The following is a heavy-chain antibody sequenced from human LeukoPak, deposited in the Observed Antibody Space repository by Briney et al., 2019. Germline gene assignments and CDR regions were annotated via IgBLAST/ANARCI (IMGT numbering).Heavy chain of an antibody. CDR1: GGSFSGYY. Sequence: KPSETLSLSCAVYGGSFSGYYWSWIRQPPGKGLEWIGEINHSGSTTYSPSLKSRVTISIDTSNSQFSLKLSSVTAADTAVYYCARGAGEVGAFDSWDQGTLVTVSS. V-gene: IGHV4-34*01. CDR3: ARGAGEVGAFDS. J-gene: IGHJ5*01. CDR2: INHSGST. D-gene: IGHD1-26*01.